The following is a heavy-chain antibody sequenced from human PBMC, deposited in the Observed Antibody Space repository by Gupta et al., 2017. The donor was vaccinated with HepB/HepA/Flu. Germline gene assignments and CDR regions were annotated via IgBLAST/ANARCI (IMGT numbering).Heavy chain of an antibody. D-gene: IGHD3-3*01. J-gene: IGHJ5*02. CDR1: GFTFSSYS. CDR3: ARDNVITIFGVVITMFDP. CDR2: ISSSSSYI. Sequence: EVQLVESGGGLVTPGGSLRLSCAASGFTFSSYSMNWVRQAPGKGLEWVSSISSSSSYIYYADSVKGRFTISRDNAKNSLYLQMNSLRAEDTAVYYCARDNVITIFGVVITMFDPWGQGTLVTLAS. V-gene: IGHV3-21*01.